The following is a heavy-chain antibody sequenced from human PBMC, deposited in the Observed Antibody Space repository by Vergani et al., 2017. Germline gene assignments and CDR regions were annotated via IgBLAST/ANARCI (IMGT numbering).Heavy chain of an antibody. J-gene: IGHJ4*02. CDR1: GFPFDDYA. D-gene: IGHD6-19*01. CDR3: TTVGRDSGWVVQSGIHY. Sequence: EVQLVESGGGLVQPGRSLRLSCAASGFPFDDYAMHWVRQAPGKGLEWVSGISWNSGSIGYADSVKGRFTISRDNAKNSLYLQMNSLRAEGTALYYCTTVGRDSGWVVQSGIHYWGQGTLVTVSS. CDR2: ISWNSGSI. V-gene: IGHV3-9*01.